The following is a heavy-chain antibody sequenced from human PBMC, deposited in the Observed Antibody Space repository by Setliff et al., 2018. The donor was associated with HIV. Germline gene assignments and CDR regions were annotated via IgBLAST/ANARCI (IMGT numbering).Heavy chain of an antibody. V-gene: IGHV4-39*02. CDR1: GGSITSSTYY. D-gene: IGHD2-21*02. CDR3: AREGDGIDF. Sequence: WETLSLTCTVSGGSITSSTYYWGWIRQPPGKGLEWIGTVHYTGNTYHNPSLKSRVTISVEVSKNQISLKLTAVTAADSAVYYCAREGDGIDFWGQGTLVTVSS. J-gene: IGHJ4*02. CDR2: VHYTGNT.